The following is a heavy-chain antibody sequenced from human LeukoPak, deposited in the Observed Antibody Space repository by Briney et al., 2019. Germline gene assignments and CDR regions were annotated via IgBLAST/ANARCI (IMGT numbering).Heavy chain of an antibody. D-gene: IGHD3-22*01. Sequence: SETLSLTCTVSGGSISSGDYYWSWIRQPPGKGLEWIGYIYYSGSTYYNPSLKSRVTISVDTSKNQFSLKLSSVTAADTAVYYCASLYDSSGYHWYFDLWGRGTLVTVSS. J-gene: IGHJ2*01. V-gene: IGHV4-61*08. CDR1: GGSISSGDYY. CDR3: ASLYDSSGYHWYFDL. CDR2: IYYSGST.